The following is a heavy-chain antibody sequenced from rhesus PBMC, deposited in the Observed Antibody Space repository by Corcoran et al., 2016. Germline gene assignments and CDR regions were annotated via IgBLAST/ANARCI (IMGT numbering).Heavy chain of an antibody. Sequence: QVQLQESGPGLVQPSENLSLTCAVSGGSIAGNYWSWFRQPPGTGLEWIGRLSDGGSTNYHPFRASRVPISPDTSRNQVSLKLRSVTAAYTAVYYCASGGPNSPYWGQGVLVIVSS. D-gene: IGHD1-44*01. J-gene: IGHJ4*01. V-gene: IGHV4-147*01. CDR2: LSDGGST. CDR1: GGSIAGNY. CDR3: ASGGPNSPY.